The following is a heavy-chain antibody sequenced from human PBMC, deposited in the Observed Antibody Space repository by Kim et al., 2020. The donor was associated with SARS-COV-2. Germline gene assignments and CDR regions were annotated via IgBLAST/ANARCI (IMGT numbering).Heavy chain of an antibody. V-gene: IGHV3-23*01. CDR3: AKGSSRDGYKFDF. J-gene: IGHJ4*02. CDR2: ISGTGRNT. CDR1: GFNFSTCA. Sequence: GGSLRLSCAASGFNFSTCAMSWVRQAPGKGLEWVSTISGTGRNTYYADSVKGRLTISRDNSKNTVYLQMNSLRADDPDQYYCAKGSSRDGYKFDFWGQGMLVTVSS. D-gene: IGHD5-12*01.